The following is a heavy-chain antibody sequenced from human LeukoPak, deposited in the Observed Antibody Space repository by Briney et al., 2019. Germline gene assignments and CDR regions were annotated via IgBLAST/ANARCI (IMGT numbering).Heavy chain of an antibody. V-gene: IGHV4-34*01. D-gene: IGHD6-13*01. CDR2: INHSGST. J-gene: IGHJ4*02. CDR3: ARGYSGSWSRLDY. Sequence: SETLSLTCAVYGGSFSGYYWSWIRQPPGKGLEWIGEINHSGSTNYNPSLKSRVTISVDTSKNQFSLKLSSVTAADTAVYYCARGYSGSWSRLDYWGQGTLVTVSS. CDR1: GGSFSGYY.